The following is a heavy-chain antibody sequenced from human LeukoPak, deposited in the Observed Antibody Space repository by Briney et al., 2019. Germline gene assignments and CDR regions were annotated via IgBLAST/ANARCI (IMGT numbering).Heavy chain of an antibody. Sequence: ASVKVSCKALGYTFTDHYFHWLRQAPGQGLEWMGWIHPGRGDTNYAQKFQGRVSLTRDTSISTAYMELSRLTSDDTAVYYCARDHNWGPDYWGQGTLVSVSS. V-gene: IGHV1-2*02. D-gene: IGHD7-27*01. CDR3: ARDHNWGPDY. CDR1: GYTFTDHY. J-gene: IGHJ4*02. CDR2: IHPGRGDT.